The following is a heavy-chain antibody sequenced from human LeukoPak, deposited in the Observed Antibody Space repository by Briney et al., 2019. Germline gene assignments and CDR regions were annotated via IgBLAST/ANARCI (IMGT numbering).Heavy chain of an antibody. V-gene: IGHV1-2*06. CDR1: GYTFIGYY. D-gene: IGHD2-2*01. CDR2: INPNSGGT. J-gene: IGHJ4*02. CDR3: ARDDCSNTSCYSIDY. Sequence: ASAKVSCKASGYTFIGYYIHWVRQAPGQGLEWMGRINPNSGGTSYAQKFQGRVTMTRDTSISTAYMELSSLRSDDTAVYYCARDDCSNTSCYSIDYWGQGTLVIVSS.